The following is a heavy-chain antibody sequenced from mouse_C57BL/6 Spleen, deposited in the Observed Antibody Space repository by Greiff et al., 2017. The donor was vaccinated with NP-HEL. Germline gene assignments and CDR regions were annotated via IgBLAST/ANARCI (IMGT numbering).Heavy chain of an antibody. D-gene: IGHD2-5*01. Sequence: QVQLQQSGAELAKPGASVKLSCKASGYTFTSYWMHWVKQRPGQGLEWIGYINPSSGYTKYNQKFKDKATLTADKSSSTAYMQLSSLTYEDSAVYYCARVYYSNYYAMDYWGQGTSVTVSS. CDR1: GYTFTSYW. J-gene: IGHJ4*01. CDR2: INPSSGYT. V-gene: IGHV1-7*01. CDR3: ARVYYSNYYAMDY.